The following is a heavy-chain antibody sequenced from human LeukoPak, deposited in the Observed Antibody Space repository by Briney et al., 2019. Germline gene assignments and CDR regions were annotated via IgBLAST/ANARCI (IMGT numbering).Heavy chain of an antibody. D-gene: IGHD2-21*01. Sequence: GGSLRLSCAASGFTFNDYAMYWVRQVPGKGLEWVSLISWEGGVTYYADSAKGRFTISRDNSKNSLNLQLNSLRVEDSALYYCAKAGGLIERFYYMDVWGKGTTVTISS. CDR3: AKAGGLIERFYYMDV. CDR1: GFTFNDYA. V-gene: IGHV3-43D*03. J-gene: IGHJ6*03. CDR2: ISWEGGVT.